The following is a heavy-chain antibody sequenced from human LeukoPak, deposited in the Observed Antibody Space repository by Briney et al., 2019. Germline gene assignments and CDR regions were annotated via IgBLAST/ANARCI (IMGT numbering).Heavy chain of an antibody. CDR3: ARREYSGSYGY. J-gene: IGHJ4*02. Sequence: GASVKVSCKASGYTFTSYGISWVRQAPGQGLEWMGWINPNSGGTNYAQKFQGRVTMTRDTSISTAYMELSRLRSDDTAVYYCARREYSGSYGYWGQGTLVTVSS. CDR2: INPNSGGT. D-gene: IGHD1-26*01. V-gene: IGHV1-2*02. CDR1: GYTFTSYG.